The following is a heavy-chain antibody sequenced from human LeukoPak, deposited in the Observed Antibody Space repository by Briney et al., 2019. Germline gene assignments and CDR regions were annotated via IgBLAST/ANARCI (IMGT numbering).Heavy chain of an antibody. CDR1: GGSFSGYY. CDR2: ISSGGNS. Sequence: SETLSLTCAVYGGSFSGYYWTWIHQSPGKGLEWIGEISSGGNSNENPSLKSRVTMSVDTSKNQFSLKLSSVTAADTAVYYCARLVSGSGVYYFDYWGQGTLVTVSS. CDR3: ARLVSGSGVYYFDY. J-gene: IGHJ4*02. D-gene: IGHD3-10*01. V-gene: IGHV4-34*01.